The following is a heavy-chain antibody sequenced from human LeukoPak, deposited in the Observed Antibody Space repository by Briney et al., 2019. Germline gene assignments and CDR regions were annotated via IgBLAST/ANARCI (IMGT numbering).Heavy chain of an antibody. D-gene: IGHD3-22*01. CDR2: ISGGSAST. Sequence: PGGSLRLSCAGSGFTFANYAMSWVRQAPGKGLEWVSSISGGSASTFYADSVEGRFTISRDNSKNTLYLQMNSLRAEDTAVYYCAKKGYYDGSGYYMYYFDHWGQGTLVTVSS. CDR1: GFTFANYA. CDR3: AKKGYYDGSGYYMYYFDH. J-gene: IGHJ4*02. V-gene: IGHV3-23*01.